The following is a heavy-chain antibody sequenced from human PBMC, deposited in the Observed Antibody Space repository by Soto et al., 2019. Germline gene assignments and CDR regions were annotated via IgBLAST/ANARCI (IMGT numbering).Heavy chain of an antibody. Sequence: QVQLQQSGAEVKRPGSSVKVSCKASGVSFNSYGFAWVRQAPGQGLEWLGKMTPALHLTNYAQSVQGRVTITADTSTSTLYLELTSLTSKDTAVYYCAWMKMARLDHWGQGTLVTVSS. V-gene: IGHV1-69*09. J-gene: IGHJ4*02. CDR2: MTPALHLT. CDR3: AWMKMARLDH. D-gene: IGHD2-2*03. CDR1: GVSFNSYG.